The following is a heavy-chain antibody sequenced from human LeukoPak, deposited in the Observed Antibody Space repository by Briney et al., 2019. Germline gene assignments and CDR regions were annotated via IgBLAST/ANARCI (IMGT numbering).Heavy chain of an antibody. V-gene: IGHV4-34*01. Sequence: SETLSLTCAVYGGSFSGYYWSWIRQPPGKGLEWIGEINHSGSTNYNPSLKSRVTISVDTSKNQFSLKLSSVTAADTAVYYCARRYYGSGSYPPGYWGQGTLVTVSS. D-gene: IGHD3-10*01. CDR3: ARRYYGSGSYPPGY. CDR1: GGSFSGYY. CDR2: INHSGST. J-gene: IGHJ4*02.